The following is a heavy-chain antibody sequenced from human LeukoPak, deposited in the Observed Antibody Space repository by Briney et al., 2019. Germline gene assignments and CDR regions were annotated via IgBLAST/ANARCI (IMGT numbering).Heavy chain of an antibody. J-gene: IGHJ4*02. V-gene: IGHV4-59*12. Sequence: SETVSLTCTVSGGSISNYYWSWIRQPPGKGLEWIGYIYYSGSTNYNPSLKSRVTMSVDTSKNQFSLKLSSVTAADTAVYYCARDYYDSSGYYGHYFDYWGQGTLVTVSS. CDR3: ARDYYDSSGYYGHYFDY. CDR2: IYYSGST. CDR1: GGSISNYY. D-gene: IGHD3-22*01.